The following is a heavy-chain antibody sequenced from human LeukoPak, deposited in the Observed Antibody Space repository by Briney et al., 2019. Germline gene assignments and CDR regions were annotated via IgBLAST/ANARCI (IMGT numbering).Heavy chain of an antibody. CDR1: EGPFTTSV. J-gene: IGHJ5*02. V-gene: IGHV1-69*04. CDR3: ARASMTAMVIENWFVP. CDR2: IIPILGIA. Sequence: ASVKASCYPAEGPFTTSVTIGWPQAPGHAREWMGRIIPILGIANYAQKFQGRVTITADKSTSTAYMELSSRRSQATPRCHCARASMTAMVIENWFVPWGQRTLVTVSS. D-gene: IGHD4-23*01.